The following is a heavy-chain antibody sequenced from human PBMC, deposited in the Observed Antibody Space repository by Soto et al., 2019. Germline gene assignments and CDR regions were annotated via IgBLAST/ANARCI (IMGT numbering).Heavy chain of an antibody. CDR2: INSDGSST. D-gene: IGHD6-19*01. CDR3: ARDGPIAVAEGFDY. CDR1: GFTFSSYW. V-gene: IGHV3-74*01. Sequence: EVQLVESGGGLVQPGRSLRLSCAASGFTFSSYWMHWVRQAPGKGLVWVSRINSDGSSTSYADSVKGRFTISRDNAKNTLYLQMNSLRAEDTAVYYCARDGPIAVAEGFDYWGQGTLVTVSS. J-gene: IGHJ4*02.